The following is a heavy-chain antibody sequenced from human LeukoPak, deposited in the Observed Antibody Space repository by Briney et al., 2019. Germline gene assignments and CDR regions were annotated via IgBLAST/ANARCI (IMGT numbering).Heavy chain of an antibody. D-gene: IGHD3-3*01. J-gene: IGHJ5*02. CDR3: ARERITISGVATKGWFDP. Sequence: PVKVSCKASGGTFSSYAISWVRQAPGQGLEWMGGIIPIFGTANYAQKFQGRVTITADKSTSTAYMELSSLRSEDTAVYYCARERITISGVATKGWFDPWGQGTLVTVSS. CDR2: IIPIFGTA. V-gene: IGHV1-69*06. CDR1: GGTFSSYA.